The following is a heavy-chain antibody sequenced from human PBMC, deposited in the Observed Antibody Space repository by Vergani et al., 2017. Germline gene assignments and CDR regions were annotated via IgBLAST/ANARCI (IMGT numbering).Heavy chain of an antibody. CDR2: IYPVDSDT. CDR1: GYSFTSYW. D-gene: IGHD2-2*02. Sequence: EVQLVQSGAEVKKPGESLKISCKASGYSFTSYWIGWVRQRPGKGLEWMGIIYPVDSDTRYSPSFQGQVTISADKSISTAYLQWSSLKAADTAMYYCARRGRGYCSSSSCYIIDYWGQGTLVTVSS. CDR3: ARRGRGYCSSSSCYIIDY. V-gene: IGHV5-51*03. J-gene: IGHJ4*02.